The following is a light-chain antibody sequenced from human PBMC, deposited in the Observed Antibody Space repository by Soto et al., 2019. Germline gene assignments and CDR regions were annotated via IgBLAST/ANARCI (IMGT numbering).Light chain of an antibody. CDR3: VSFTSSTTYV. CDR2: DVA. J-gene: IGLJ1*01. Sequence: QSALTQPASVSASPGQSITISCTGTSSDAGGSNFVSWYQQHPGKPPKLIIYDVATRPSGVSNRFSGSKSGSTASLIISRLQTEDEADYYCVSFTSSTTYVFGSGTKVTVL. V-gene: IGLV2-14*03. CDR1: SSDAGGSNF.